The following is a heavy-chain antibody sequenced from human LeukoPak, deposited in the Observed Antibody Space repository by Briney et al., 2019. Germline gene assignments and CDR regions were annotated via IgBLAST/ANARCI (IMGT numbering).Heavy chain of an antibody. V-gene: IGHV3-7*01. CDR3: ASPAKYSDTWYFDY. D-gene: IGHD6-6*01. CDR2: IKGDGSEK. CDR1: GFTFSSYW. Sequence: GGSLRLSCAASGFTFSSYWMSWVRQAPGKGLEWVANIKGDGSEKYYVDSVKGRFTISRDNAKNSLYLQMNSLRAEDTAVYYCASPAKYSDTWYFDYWGKGTLVTVSS. J-gene: IGHJ4*02.